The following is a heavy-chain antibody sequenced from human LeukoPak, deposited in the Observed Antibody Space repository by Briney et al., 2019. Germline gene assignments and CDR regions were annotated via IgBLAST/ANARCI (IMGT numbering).Heavy chain of an antibody. CDR1: GGSISSYY. J-gene: IGHJ4*02. V-gene: IGHV4-59*08. CDR3: ARLGSSGYSGIDH. D-gene: IGHD3-22*01. Sequence: SETLSLTCTVSGGSISSYYWSWIRQPPGKGLEWIGYIYYSGSTNYNPSLKSRVTISVDTSKNQFSLKLSSVTAADTAVYYCARLGSSGYSGIDHWGQGTLVTVSS. CDR2: IYYSGST.